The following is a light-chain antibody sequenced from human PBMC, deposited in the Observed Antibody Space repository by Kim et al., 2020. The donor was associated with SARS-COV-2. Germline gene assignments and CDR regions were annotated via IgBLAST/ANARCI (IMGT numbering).Light chain of an antibody. CDR1: QGIGSY. CDR3: HHYYAYPPT. V-gene: IGKV1-8*01. CDR2: AAS. Sequence: ASTGDRVTITCRASQGIGSYLAWYQQKPGKAPKLLIYAASTLQSGVPSRFSGSGSGTDFTLTISCLQSEDYATYYCHHYYAYPPTFGQGTKVDIK. J-gene: IGKJ1*01.